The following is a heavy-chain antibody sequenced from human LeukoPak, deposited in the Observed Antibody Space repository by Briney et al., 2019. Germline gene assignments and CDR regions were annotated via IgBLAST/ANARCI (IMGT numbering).Heavy chain of an antibody. CDR3: ARRHPSRGMDV. CDR2: IHYSESS. CDR1: AGSISTYY. V-gene: IGHV4-59*08. Sequence: SETLSLTCTVSAGSISTYYWSWIRQPPGKGLEWIGYIHYSESSDYDPSLKSRVTISLDTSNNQFSLKLSPVTVADTAVYYCARRHPSRGMDVWGQGTTVTVSS. J-gene: IGHJ6*02.